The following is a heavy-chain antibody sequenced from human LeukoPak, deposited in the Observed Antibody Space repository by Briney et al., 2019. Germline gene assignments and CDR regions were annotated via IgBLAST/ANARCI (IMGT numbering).Heavy chain of an antibody. D-gene: IGHD5-18*01. CDR2: INPNSGGT. Sequence: ASVKVSCKASGYTFTGYYMHWVRQAPGQGLEWMGWINPNSGGTNYAQKFQGRVTMTRDTSISTAYMELSRLTSDDTAVYYCARVYPRGYSYGGFDYWGQGILVTVSS. CDR3: ARVYPRGYSYGGFDY. V-gene: IGHV1-2*02. CDR1: GYTFTGYY. J-gene: IGHJ4*02.